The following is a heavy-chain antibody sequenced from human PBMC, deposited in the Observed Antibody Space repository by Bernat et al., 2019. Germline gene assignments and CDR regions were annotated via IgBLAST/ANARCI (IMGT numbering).Heavy chain of an antibody. J-gene: IGHJ4*02. V-gene: IGHV4-39*01. Sequence: QLQLQESGPGLVKPSETLSLTCPVSGGSISSNIYYCDWIRQPPGKGLEWIGSIDFGGSTYYNTSLKSRVTISVDTSKNQFSLKLSSVTAADTAVYYCARRGYSDYDLFDYWGQGTLVTVSS. CDR3: ARRGYSDYDLFDY. D-gene: IGHD5-12*01. CDR2: IDFGGST. CDR1: GGSISSNIYY.